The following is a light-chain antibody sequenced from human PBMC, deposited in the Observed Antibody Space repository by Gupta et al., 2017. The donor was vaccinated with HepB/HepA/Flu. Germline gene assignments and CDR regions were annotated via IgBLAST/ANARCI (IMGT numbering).Light chain of an antibody. V-gene: IGLV2-23*02. Sequence: SALTQPASVSGSPGQSITISCTGTSSDIGSYNLVSWYQQHPGKAPILIIYEVTKRPSGTSSRSAATKAGTTALTTISGLQAEDEAYYYYCSYTNFSPWLFGGGTKLTVL. CDR3: CSYTNFSPWL. J-gene: IGLJ3*02. CDR1: SSDIGSYNL. CDR2: EVT.